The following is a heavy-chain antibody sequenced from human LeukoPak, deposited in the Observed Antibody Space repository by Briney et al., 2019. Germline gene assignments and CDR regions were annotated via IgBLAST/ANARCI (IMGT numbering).Heavy chain of an antibody. V-gene: IGHV4-4*07. J-gene: IGHJ6*02. CDR2: FYSSGYT. Sequence: PSETLSLTCTVSGGSISDYYWIWIRQPAGKGLEWIGRFYSSGYTNSNPSLKSRVTMSVDTSKNQFSLKLSSVTAADTALYHCARVGDFGSGSYQYAVDVWGQGTTVTVSS. CDR3: ARVGDFGSGSYQYAVDV. CDR1: GGSISDYY. D-gene: IGHD3-10*01.